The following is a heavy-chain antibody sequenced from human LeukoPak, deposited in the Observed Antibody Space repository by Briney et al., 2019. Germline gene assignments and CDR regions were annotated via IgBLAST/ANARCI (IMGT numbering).Heavy chain of an antibody. CDR3: AXXXYXXXTGYYSFDY. CDR1: GYTFTSYD. CDR2: MNPNSGNT. V-gene: IGHV1-8*01. D-gene: IGHD3-9*01. J-gene: IGHJ4*02. Sequence: GASVKVSCKASGYTFTSYDINWVRQATGQGLEWMGWMNPNSGNTGYAQKFQGRVTMTRNTSISTADMELSSLRSEDTAVYYCAXXXYXXXTGYYSFDYWGQGTLVTVSS.